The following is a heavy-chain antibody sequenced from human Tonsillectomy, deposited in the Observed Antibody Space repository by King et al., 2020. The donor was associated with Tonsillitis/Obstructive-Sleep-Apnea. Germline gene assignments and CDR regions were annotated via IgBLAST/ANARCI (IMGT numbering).Heavy chain of an antibody. Sequence: VQLVESGAEVKKPGASVKVSCKASGYTFTSYYMHWVRQAPGQGLEWMGIINPSDSGTKYAQKFQGRVTLTRDTSTSTVHMELSSLRSEDTAGYYCGREALAAAVTILDYWGQGTLVTVPS. J-gene: IGHJ4*02. CDR2: INPSDSGT. CDR1: GYTFTSYY. D-gene: IGHD6-13*01. V-gene: IGHV1-46*01. CDR3: GREALAAAVTILDY.